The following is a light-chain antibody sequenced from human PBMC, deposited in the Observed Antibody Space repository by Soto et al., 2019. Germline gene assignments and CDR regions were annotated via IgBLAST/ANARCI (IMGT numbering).Light chain of an antibody. CDR2: DVT. J-gene: IGLJ3*02. CDR1: SSDVGNYNY. Sequence: QSALTQPRSVSGSPGQSVTISCTGTSSDVGNYNYVSWYRQHPGKAPKLMIYDVTKRPSGVPDRFSGSKSGNTASLTISGLQAEDEADYFCCSYAGYFWVFGGGTQLTVL. CDR3: CSYAGYFWV. V-gene: IGLV2-11*01.